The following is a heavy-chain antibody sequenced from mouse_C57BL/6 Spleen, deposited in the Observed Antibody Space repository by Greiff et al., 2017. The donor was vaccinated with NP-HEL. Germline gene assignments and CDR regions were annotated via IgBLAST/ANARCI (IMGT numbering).Heavy chain of an antibody. J-gene: IGHJ3*01. CDR2: INPSTGGT. CDR1: GYSFTGYY. D-gene: IGHD2-1*01. Sequence: EVKLQESGPELAKPGASVKISCKASGYSFTGYYMNWVKQSPEKSLEWIGEINPSTGGTTYNQKFKAKATLTVDKSSSTAYMQLKSLTSEDSAVYYCARYGNYGFAYWGQGTLVTVSA. V-gene: IGHV1-42*01. CDR3: ARYGNYGFAY.